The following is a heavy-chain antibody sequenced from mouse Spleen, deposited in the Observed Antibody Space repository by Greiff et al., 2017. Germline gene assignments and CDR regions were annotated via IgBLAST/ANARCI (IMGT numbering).Heavy chain of an antibody. CDR1: GYTFTNYW. CDR2: IYPGGGYT. J-gene: IGHJ2*01. CDR3: ARDDYDGYYFDY. V-gene: IGHV1-63*01. Sequence: VMLVESGAELVRPGTSVKMSCKASGYTFTNYWIGWAKQRPGHGLEWIGDIYPGGGYTNYNEKFKGKATLTADKSSSTAYMQFSSLTSEDSAIYYCARDDYDGYYFDYWGQGTTLTVSS. D-gene: IGHD2-4*01.